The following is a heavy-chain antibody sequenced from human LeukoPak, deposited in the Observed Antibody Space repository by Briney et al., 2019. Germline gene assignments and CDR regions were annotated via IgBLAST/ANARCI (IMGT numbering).Heavy chain of an antibody. CDR1: GFTFSSYE. CDR3: ARGPRITIFGVFYYYGMDV. Sequence: GGSLRLSCAASGFTFSSYEMNWVRQAPGKGLEWVSYISSSGSTIYYADSVKGRLTISRDNAKNSLYLQMNSLRAEDTAVYYCARGPRITIFGVFYYYGMDVWGQGTTVTVSS. V-gene: IGHV3-48*03. J-gene: IGHJ6*02. CDR2: ISSSGSTI. D-gene: IGHD3-3*01.